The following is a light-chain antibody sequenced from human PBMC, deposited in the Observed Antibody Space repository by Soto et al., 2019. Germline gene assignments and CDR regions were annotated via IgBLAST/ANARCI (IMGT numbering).Light chain of an antibody. CDR3: QQRSNWLWT. J-gene: IGKJ1*01. Sequence: EIVLTQSPATLSLSPGERATLSCRASQSVSSYLAWYQQKPGQAPRLLISDASNRATGIPARFSGSGSGTDFTLTISSLEPEDFAVYYCQQRSNWLWTFGQGTKVDSK. CDR1: QSVSSY. CDR2: DAS. V-gene: IGKV3-11*01.